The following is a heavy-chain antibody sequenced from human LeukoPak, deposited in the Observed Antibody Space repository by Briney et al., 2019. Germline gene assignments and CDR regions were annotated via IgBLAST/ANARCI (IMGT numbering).Heavy chain of an antibody. CDR2: ISYDGSNK. J-gene: IGHJ4*02. CDR1: GFTFSSYG. Sequence: GGSLRLSCAASGFTFSSYGMHWVRQAPGKGLEWVAVISYDGSNKYYADSVKGRFTISRDNSKNTLYLQMNSLRAEDTAVYYCANILTMVRGVIPVDYWGQGTLVTVSS. CDR3: ANILTMVRGVIPVDY. D-gene: IGHD3-10*01. V-gene: IGHV3-30*18.